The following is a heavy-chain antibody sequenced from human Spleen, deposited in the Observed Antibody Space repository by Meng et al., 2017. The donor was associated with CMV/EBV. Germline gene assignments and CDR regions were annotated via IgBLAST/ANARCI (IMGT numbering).Heavy chain of an antibody. CDR1: SSYYY. J-gene: IGHJ5*02. Sequence: SSYYYWGWIRQPPGKGLEWIGSVYYSGSTYSSPSLKSRVTLSVDTSKNQFSLKLTSVTAADTAVYFCARDLFVVLPGAMGSGRFDPWGQGTLVTVSS. D-gene: IGHD2-2*01. V-gene: IGHV4-39*07. CDR2: VYYSGST. CDR3: ARDLFVVLPGAMGSGRFDP.